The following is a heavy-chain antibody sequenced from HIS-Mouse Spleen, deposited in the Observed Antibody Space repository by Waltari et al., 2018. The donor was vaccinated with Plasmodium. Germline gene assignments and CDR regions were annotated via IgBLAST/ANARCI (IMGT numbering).Heavy chain of an antibody. D-gene: IGHD3-10*01. CDR2: INHSGST. Sequence: QVQLQQWGAGLLKPSETLSPTCAAYGGSFSVYYWSWIRQPPGKGLEWIGEINHSGSTNYNPSLKSRVTISVDTSKNQFSLKLSSVTAADTAVYYCASSGSGSYYYWGQGTLVTVSS. J-gene: IGHJ4*02. CDR3: ASSGSGSYYY. CDR1: GGSFSVYY. V-gene: IGHV4-34*01.